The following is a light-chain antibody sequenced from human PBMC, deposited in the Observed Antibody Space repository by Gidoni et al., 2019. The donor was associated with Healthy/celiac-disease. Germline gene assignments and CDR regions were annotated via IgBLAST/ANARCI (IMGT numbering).Light chain of an antibody. CDR1: SSNIGSNY. CDR2: RNN. CDR3: AAWDDSLSGPV. J-gene: IGLJ2*01. Sequence: QSVLTQTPSASGTPGQGVTISCSGSSSNIGSNYVYWYQQLPGPAPKLLIYRNNQRPSGVPDRFSGSKSGTSASLAISGLRSEDEADYYCAAWDDSLSGPVFGGGTKLTVL. V-gene: IGLV1-47*01.